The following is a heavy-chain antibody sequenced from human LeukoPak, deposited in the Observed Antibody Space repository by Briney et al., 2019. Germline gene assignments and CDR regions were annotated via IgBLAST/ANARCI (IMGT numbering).Heavy chain of an antibody. CDR3: ARAARSGYPIRAFDI. Sequence: SETLSLTCTVSGGSIRSSSYYWGWIRQPPGKGLEWIGSIYYSGSTYYNPSLKSRVTISVDTSKNQFSLKLSSVTAADTAVYYCARAARSGYPIRAFDIWGQGSMVTVSS. J-gene: IGHJ3*02. V-gene: IGHV4-39*07. CDR2: IYYSGST. D-gene: IGHD3-3*01. CDR1: GGSIRSSSYY.